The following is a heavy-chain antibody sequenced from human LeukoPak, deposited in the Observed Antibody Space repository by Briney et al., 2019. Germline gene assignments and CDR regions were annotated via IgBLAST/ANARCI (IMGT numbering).Heavy chain of an antibody. Sequence: ASVKVSFKASGYTFTSYGISWVRQAPGQGLEWMGWISAYNGNTNYAQKLQGRVTMTTDTSTSTAYMELRSLRSDDTAVYYCAREIGYCSGGSCYSGRDYYYYGMDVWGQGTTVTVSS. CDR1: GYTFTSYG. CDR3: AREIGYCSGGSCYSGRDYYYYGMDV. V-gene: IGHV1-18*01. D-gene: IGHD2-15*01. J-gene: IGHJ6*02. CDR2: ISAYNGNT.